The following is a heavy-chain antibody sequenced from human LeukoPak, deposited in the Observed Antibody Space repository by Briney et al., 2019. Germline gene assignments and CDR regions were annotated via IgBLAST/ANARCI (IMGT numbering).Heavy chain of an antibody. Sequence: PGGSLRLSCAASGFTFSNAWMSWVRQAPGKGREWVGRIKSTTDGGTTDYAAPVKGRFAISRDDSKNTLYLQMNSLKTEDTAVYYCTTDWSSGWYMDAFDIWGQGTMVTVSS. D-gene: IGHD6-19*01. CDR3: TTDWSSGWYMDAFDI. J-gene: IGHJ3*02. CDR2: IKSTTDGGTT. V-gene: IGHV3-15*01. CDR1: GFTFSNAW.